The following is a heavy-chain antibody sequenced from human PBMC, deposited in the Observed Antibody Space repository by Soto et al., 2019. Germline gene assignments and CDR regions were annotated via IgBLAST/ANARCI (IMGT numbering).Heavy chain of an antibody. CDR2: ISPMFGAA. CDR1: GGTFNTYA. CDR3: ARQVQVDTPACVF. V-gene: IGHV1-69*19. J-gene: IGHJ4*02. D-gene: IGHD2-21*01. Sequence: QVQLVQSGAEMKKPGSSVKVPCQSSGGTFNTYAMNWVRQAPGQGPEWMGDISPMFGAAYYAPKFQGRLTITADESTGTSYLQLSSLSSEDTALYFCARQVQVDTPACVFWGQGTLVTVSS.